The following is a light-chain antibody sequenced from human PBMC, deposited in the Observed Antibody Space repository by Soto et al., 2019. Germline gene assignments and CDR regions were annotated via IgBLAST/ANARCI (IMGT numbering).Light chain of an antibody. V-gene: IGLV2-8*01. CDR2: DVI. CDR3: NSYAGSNNYVI. J-gene: IGLJ2*01. CDR1: SRDVGGYSL. Sequence: QSALTQPPSASGSLEQSVTISCTGTSRDVGGYSLVSWYQQHPGKAPKLIIYDVIKRPSGVPDRFSGSKSGSTASLTVSGIQTEDEADYFCNSYAGSNNYVIFGGGTKVTVL.